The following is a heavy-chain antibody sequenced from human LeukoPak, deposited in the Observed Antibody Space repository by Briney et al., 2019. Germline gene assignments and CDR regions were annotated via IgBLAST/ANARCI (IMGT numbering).Heavy chain of an antibody. CDR2: IKQDGSEK. J-gene: IGHJ5*02. D-gene: IGHD5-12*01. V-gene: IGHV3-7*05. CDR1: GFTFSSYW. Sequence: GGSLRLSCAASGFTFSSYWMNWVRQAPGKGLEWVANIKQDGSEKYYVDSVKGRFTISRDNAKNSLYLQMYSLRAEDTAVYYCARFVEAYSGYVDHWGQGTLVTVSS. CDR3: ARFVEAYSGYVDH.